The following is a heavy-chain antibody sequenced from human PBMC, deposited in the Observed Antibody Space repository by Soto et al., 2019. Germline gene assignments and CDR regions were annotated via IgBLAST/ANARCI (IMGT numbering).Heavy chain of an antibody. CDR1: GYTFNAFY. J-gene: IGHJ6*02. CDR3: ARVALGYDYADV. V-gene: IGHV1-46*02. D-gene: IGHD4-17*01. CDR2: INPSGDGA. Sequence: GASVKVSCKAFGYTFNAFYMHWLRQSPGQGLEWVGVINPSGDGASYAQKFQGRVTMTRDTSTSTVYMELSSLRSEDTAVYYCARVALGYDYADVWGQGTTVTVSS.